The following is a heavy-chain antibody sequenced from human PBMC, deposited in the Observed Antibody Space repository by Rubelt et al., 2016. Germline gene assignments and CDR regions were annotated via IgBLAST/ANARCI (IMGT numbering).Heavy chain of an antibody. CDR1: GDSISRGGYY. Sequence: QVQLQESGPGLVKPSETLSLTCTVSGDSISRGGYYWSWIRQHPGKGLEWIGYIYNSGSTYYNPSLKSRVIISVDTSKNQLSLNLGSMTAADTAVYFCARGGYSFGIDLWGQGTLVTVSS. J-gene: IGHJ5*02. D-gene: IGHD5-18*01. CDR3: ARGGYSFGIDL. V-gene: IGHV4-31*03. CDR2: IYNSGST.